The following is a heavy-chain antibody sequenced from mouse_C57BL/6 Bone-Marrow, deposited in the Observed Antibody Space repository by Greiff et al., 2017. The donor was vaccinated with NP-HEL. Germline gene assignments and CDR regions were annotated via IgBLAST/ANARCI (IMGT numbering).Heavy chain of an antibody. CDR3: ARKGVYYEDAMDY. J-gene: IGHJ4*01. D-gene: IGHD2-4*01. V-gene: IGHV1-59*01. Sequence: QVQLQQPGAELVRPGTSVKLSCKASGYTFTSYWMHWVKQRPGQGLEWIGVIDPSDSYTNYNQKFKGKATLTVDTSSSTAYMQLSSLTSEDSAVYYCARKGVYYEDAMDYWGQGTSVTVSS. CDR2: IDPSDSYT. CDR1: GYTFTSYW.